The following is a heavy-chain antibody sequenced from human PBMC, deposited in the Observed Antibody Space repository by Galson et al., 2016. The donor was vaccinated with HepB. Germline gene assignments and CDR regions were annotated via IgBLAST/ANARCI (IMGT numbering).Heavy chain of an antibody. D-gene: IGHD6-19*01. V-gene: IGHV4-59*01. CDR1: GGSISTYY. J-gene: IGHJ4*02. Sequence: ETLSLTCSVTGGSISTYYWSWLRQPPGKGLQWIGYSDYDGSANHNVSLMSRVGISVDSSKNQFSLKLKSVTAADTAVYYCARISYRSGRSFDSWGQGTVVTVSS. CDR3: ARISYRSGRSFDS. CDR2: SDYDGSA.